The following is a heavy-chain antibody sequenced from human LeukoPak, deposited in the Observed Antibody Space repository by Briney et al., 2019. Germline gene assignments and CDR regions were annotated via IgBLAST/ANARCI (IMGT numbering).Heavy chain of an antibody. CDR1: GASINSYY. CDR3: ASRLCSGGRCYLGDYYNMDV. J-gene: IGHJ6*03. Sequence: SETLSLTCTVSGASINSYYWSWIRQPAGKGLEWIGRIYSSGSTSYNPSLKSRVTMSVDKSKNQFSLKLTSVTAADTAVYYCASRLCSGGRCYLGDYYNMDVWGKGTTVTVSS. D-gene: IGHD2-15*01. CDR2: IYSSGST. V-gene: IGHV4-4*07.